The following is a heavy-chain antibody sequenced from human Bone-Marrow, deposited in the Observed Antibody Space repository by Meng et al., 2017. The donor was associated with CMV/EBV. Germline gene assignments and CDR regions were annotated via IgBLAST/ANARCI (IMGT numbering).Heavy chain of an antibody. CDR1: GYTFTGYY. D-gene: IGHD3-10*01. CDR2: INPNSGGT. Sequence: ASVKVSCKASGYTFTGYYMHWVRQAPGQGLEWMGWINPNSGGTNYAQKFQGRVTMTRDTSISTAYMELTSLTSEDTAVYFCVRLAVRGVIGPWGQGTRVTGSS. CDR3: VRLAVRGVIGP. J-gene: IGHJ5*02. V-gene: IGHV1-2*02.